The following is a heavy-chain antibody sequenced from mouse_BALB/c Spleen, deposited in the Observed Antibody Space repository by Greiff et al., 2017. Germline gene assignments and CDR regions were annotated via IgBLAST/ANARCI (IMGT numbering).Heavy chain of an antibody. Sequence: DVMLVESGGGLVKPGGSLKLSCAASGFTFSDYYMYWVRQTPEKRLEWVATISDGGSYTYYPDSVKGRFTISRDNAKNNLYLQMSSLKSEDTAMYYCARAGYDGAWFAYWGQGTLVTVSA. D-gene: IGHD2-14*01. V-gene: IGHV5-4*02. CDR1: GFTFSDYY. J-gene: IGHJ3*01. CDR3: ARAGYDGAWFAY. CDR2: ISDGGSYT.